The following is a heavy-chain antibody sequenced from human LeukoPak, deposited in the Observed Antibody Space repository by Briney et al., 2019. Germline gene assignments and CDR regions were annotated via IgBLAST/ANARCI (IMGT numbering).Heavy chain of an antibody. V-gene: IGHV3-7*01. CDR2: IKQDGSEK. Sequence: WVAIIKQDGSEKYYVDSVKGRFTISRDNAKNSLYLQMNSLRAEDTAVYYCARGGGSSEYWGQGTLVTVSS. J-gene: IGHJ4*02. CDR3: ARGGGSSEY. D-gene: IGHD2-2*01.